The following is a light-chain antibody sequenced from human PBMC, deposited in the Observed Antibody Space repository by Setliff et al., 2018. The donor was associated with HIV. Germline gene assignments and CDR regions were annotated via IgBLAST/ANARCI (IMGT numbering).Light chain of an antibody. V-gene: IGLV2-23*02. Sequence: QSVLTQPASVSGSPGQSITISCTGTSSDIGTYNLVSWYQQYPGKAPKVMIYEVSKRPSGVSNRFSGSKSGNTASLAISGLQAEDEADYYCCSYSGRTSFVFGTGIKVTVL. CDR2: EVS. CDR1: SSDIGTYNL. J-gene: IGLJ1*01. CDR3: CSYSGRTSFV.